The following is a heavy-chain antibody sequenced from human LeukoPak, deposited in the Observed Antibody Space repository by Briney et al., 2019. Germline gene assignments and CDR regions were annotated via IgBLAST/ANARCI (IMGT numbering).Heavy chain of an antibody. J-gene: IGHJ5*02. CDR1: GGSISSSSYY. CDR2: IYYSGST. D-gene: IGHD3-3*01. Sequence: SETLSLTCTVSGGSISSSSYYWGWIRQPPGKGLEWIGSIYYSGSTYYNPSLKSRVTISVDTSKNQFSLKLSSVTAADTAVYYCASGGRYYDFWSGYYRDWFDPWGQGTLVTVSS. CDR3: ASGGRYYDFWSGYYRDWFDP. V-gene: IGHV4-39*01.